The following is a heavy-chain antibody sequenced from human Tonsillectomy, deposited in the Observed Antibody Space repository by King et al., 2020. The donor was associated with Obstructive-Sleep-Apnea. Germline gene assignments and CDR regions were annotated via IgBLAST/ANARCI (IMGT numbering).Heavy chain of an antibody. V-gene: IGHV3-30*02. J-gene: IGHJ4*02. D-gene: IGHD3-9*01. CDR2: IRYDGSIK. CDR1: GFTSSDYG. Sequence: VQLVESGGGVVQPGGSLRLSCAASGFTSSDYGMHWVRQAPGKGLEWVAFIRYDGSIKYYADSVKGRFTISRDNSKNTLYLQMNSLRTEDTAVYYCAKEGGGFLTGSYYFDSWGQGTLVTVSS. CDR3: AKEGGGFLTGSYYFDS.